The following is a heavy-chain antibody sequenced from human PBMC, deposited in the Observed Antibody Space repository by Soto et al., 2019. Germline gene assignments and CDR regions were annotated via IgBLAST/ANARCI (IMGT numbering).Heavy chain of an antibody. Sequence: PGGSLRLSCAASGFTFSSYAMSWVRQAPGKGLEWVSAISGSGGSTYYADSVKGRFTISRDNSKNTLYLQMNSLRAEDTAVYYCAKDGLEMATISNPDYYGMDVWGQGTTVTVSS. J-gene: IGHJ6*02. D-gene: IGHD5-12*01. CDR3: AKDGLEMATISNPDYYGMDV. CDR2: ISGSGGST. CDR1: GFTFSSYA. V-gene: IGHV3-23*01.